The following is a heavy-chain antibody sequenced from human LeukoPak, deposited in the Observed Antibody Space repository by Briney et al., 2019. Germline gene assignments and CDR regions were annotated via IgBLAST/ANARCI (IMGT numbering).Heavy chain of an antibody. D-gene: IGHD3-22*01. CDR1: GGSISSSSYY. Sequence: SETLSLTCTVSGGSISSSSYYWGWIRQPPGKGLEWIGSIYYSGSTYYNPSLKSRVTISVDTSKNQFSLKLSSVTAADTAVYYCARAGDYYDSSGSLEGWGQGTLVTVSS. CDR2: IYYSGST. J-gene: IGHJ4*02. V-gene: IGHV4-39*07. CDR3: ARAGDYYDSSGSLEG.